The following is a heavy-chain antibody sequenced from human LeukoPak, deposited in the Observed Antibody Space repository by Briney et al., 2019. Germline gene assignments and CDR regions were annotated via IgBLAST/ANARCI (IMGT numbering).Heavy chain of an antibody. D-gene: IGHD6-13*01. V-gene: IGHV3-30*02. CDR2: IRYDGSNK. CDR3: AKDRWPPSDAFDI. CDR1: GFTFSSYG. J-gene: IGHJ3*02. Sequence: PGGSLRLSCAASGFTFSSYGMHWVRQAPGKGLEWVAFIRYDGSNKYYADSVKGRFTISRDNSKNTLYLQMNSLRAEDTAVYYCAKDRWPPSDAFDIWGQGTMVTVSS.